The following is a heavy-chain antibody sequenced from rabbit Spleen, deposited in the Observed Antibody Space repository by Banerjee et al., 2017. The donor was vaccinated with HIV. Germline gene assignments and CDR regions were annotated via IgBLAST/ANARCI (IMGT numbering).Heavy chain of an antibody. CDR3: ARAGYVADGYDL. CDR1: GFSFSNKAV. Sequence: QEQLVESGGGLVQPEGSLTLTCTASGFSFSNKAVMCWVRQAPGKGLEWIACINAVTGKALYASWAKGRYTFSKTSSTTVTLQMTSLTVADTATYFCARAGYVADGYDLWGQGTLVTVS. V-gene: IGHV1S45*01. J-gene: IGHJ3*01. D-gene: IGHD6-1*01. CDR2: INAVTGKA.